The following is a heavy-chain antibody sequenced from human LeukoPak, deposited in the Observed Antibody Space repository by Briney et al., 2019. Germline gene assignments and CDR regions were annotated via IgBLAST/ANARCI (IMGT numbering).Heavy chain of an antibody. CDR2: IYYSGST. V-gene: IGHV4-59*01. CDR1: GGSISSYY. CDR3: ARDGGGSNFDY. D-gene: IGHD2-15*01. Sequence: SETLSLTCTVSGGSISSYYWSWIRQPPGKGLEWIGYIYYSGSTNYNPSLKSRVTISVDTSKNQFSLKLSSLTAADTAVYYCARDGGGSNFDYWGQGTLVTVSS. J-gene: IGHJ4*02.